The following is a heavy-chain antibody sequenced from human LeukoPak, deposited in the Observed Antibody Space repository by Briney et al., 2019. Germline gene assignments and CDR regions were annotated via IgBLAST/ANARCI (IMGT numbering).Heavy chain of an antibody. D-gene: IGHD6-13*01. V-gene: IGHV4-34*01. CDR1: GGSFSGYY. J-gene: IGHJ5*02. CDR3: AGGGYSSSWSKWFDP. Sequence: SETLSLTCAVYGGSFSGYYWSWIRQPPGKGLEWIGEINHSGSTNYNPSLKSRVTISVDTSKNQFSLKLSSVTAADTAVYYCAGGGYSSSWSKWFDPWGQGTLVTVSS. CDR2: INHSGST.